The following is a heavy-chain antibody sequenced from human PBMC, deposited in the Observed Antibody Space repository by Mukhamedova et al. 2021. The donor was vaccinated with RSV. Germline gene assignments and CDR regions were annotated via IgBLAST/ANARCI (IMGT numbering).Heavy chain of an antibody. CDR3: TRGGCTKTNCYIIDY. J-gene: IGHJ4*02. Sequence: VRQDPGKGLVWVSHINTDGSGTKYADSVKGRFTISRDNSKNTLYLQMNSLRAEDTAVYYCTRGGCTKTNCYIIDYWGQGALVTV. V-gene: IGHV3-74*03. D-gene: IGHD2-2*01. CDR2: INTDGSGT.